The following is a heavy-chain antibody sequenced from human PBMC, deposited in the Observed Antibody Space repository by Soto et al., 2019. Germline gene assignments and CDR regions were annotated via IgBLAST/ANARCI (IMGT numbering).Heavy chain of an antibody. V-gene: IGHV4-39*01. Sequence: KPSETLSLTCSLSGGSINSSDHFWGLIGQTPGKGLEWIGSVYYTETTYYNPSLKSPVTISVETSRNTFSLKVNSVTAADTGIYYCARQRVLSTNMSITSCNPWGQGTLVTVSS. J-gene: IGHJ5*02. D-gene: IGHD1-1*01. CDR2: VYYTETT. CDR3: ARQRVLSTNMSITSCNP. CDR1: GGSINSSDHF.